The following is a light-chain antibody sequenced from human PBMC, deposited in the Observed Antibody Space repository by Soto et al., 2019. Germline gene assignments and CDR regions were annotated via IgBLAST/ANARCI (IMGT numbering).Light chain of an antibody. CDR1: QSISSS. CDR3: QQTYSTPPMYT. Sequence: DIQMTQSPSSLSASVGDRVTITCRASQSISSSVNWYQQKPGKAPKLLIYAASSLQSGVPSRFSGSGSGTDFTRTISSLQPEDFATYYCQQTYSTPPMYTFGQGTTLEIK. J-gene: IGKJ2*01. V-gene: IGKV1-39*01. CDR2: AAS.